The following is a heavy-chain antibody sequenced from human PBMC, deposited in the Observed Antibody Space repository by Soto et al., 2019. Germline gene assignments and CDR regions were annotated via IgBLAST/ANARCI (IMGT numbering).Heavy chain of an antibody. J-gene: IGHJ5*02. CDR2: IYYSGST. V-gene: IGHV4-61*01. CDR3: ARDISPTGRSDNWFDP. CDR1: GGSVSSGSHY. D-gene: IGHD6-13*01. Sequence: SDTLSLTCTVSGGSVSSGSHYWSWIRQPPGKGLEWIGYIYYSGSTNYNPSLKSRVTISLDTSKNQFSLKLSSVTAADTAVYYCARDISPTGRSDNWFDPWGQGTLVTVSS.